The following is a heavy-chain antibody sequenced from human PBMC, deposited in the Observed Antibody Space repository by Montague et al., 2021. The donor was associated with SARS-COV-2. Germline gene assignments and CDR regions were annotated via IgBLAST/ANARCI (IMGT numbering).Heavy chain of an antibody. D-gene: IGHD3-10*01. CDR1: GGSISSSSYY. CDR3: ASMVRAQVYYFDY. V-gene: IGHV4-39*01. J-gene: IGHJ4*02. Sequence: SETLSLTCTVSGGSISSSSYYWGLIRQPPGKGLEWIGSIFYSGSTDYHPSLKSRVTISVDTSKNQFSLKLCSVTAADTAVYYCASMVRAQVYYFDYWGQGTLVTVSS. CDR2: IFYSGST.